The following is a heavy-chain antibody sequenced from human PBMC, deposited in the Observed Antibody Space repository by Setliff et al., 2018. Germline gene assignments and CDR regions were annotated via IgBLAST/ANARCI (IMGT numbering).Heavy chain of an antibody. CDR1: GDSISRAMYY. D-gene: IGHD3-3*01. V-gene: IGHV4-61*02. CDR2: IYTDGST. J-gene: IGHJ6*03. CDR3: ARVTGFSYMDV. Sequence: SETLSLTCTVSGDSISRAMYYWSWLRQSAGKGLECIGRIYTDGSTKYNPSLNSRVTLLIDTAKNQISLRLSSVTSADTAVYFCARVTGFSYMDVWGKGTTVTVSS.